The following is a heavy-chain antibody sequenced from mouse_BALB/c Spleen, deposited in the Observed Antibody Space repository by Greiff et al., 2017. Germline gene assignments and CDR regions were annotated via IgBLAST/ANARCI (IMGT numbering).Heavy chain of an antibody. CDR2: INPYNDGT. D-gene: IGHD3-2*01. CDR1: GYTFTSYV. V-gene: IGHV1-14*01. J-gene: IGHJ3*01. CDR3: ARDSSGYVDAY. Sequence: VHVKQSGPELVKPGASVKMSCKASGYTFTSYVMHWVKQKPGQGLEWIGYINPYNDGTKYNEKFKGKATLTSDKSSSTAYMELSSLTSEDSAVYYCARDSSGYVDAYWGQGTLVTVSA.